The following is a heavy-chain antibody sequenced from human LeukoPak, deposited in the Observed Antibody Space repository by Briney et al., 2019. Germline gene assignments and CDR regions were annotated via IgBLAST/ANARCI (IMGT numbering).Heavy chain of an antibody. D-gene: IGHD3-10*01. CDR1: GGSFSGYY. CDR2: INHSGST. J-gene: IGHJ6*02. Sequence: ASETLSLTCAVYGGSFSGYYWSWIRQPPGKGLEWIGEINHSGSTNYNPSLKSRVTISVDTSKNQFSLKLSSVTAADTAVYYCARIGNYYGSGSGMDVWGQGTTVTVSS. CDR3: ARIGNYYGSGSGMDV. V-gene: IGHV4-34*01.